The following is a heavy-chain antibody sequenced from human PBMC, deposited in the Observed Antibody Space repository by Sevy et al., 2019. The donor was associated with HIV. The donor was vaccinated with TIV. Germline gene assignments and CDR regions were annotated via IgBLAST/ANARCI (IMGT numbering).Heavy chain of an antibody. CDR2: LSFGCGKI. CDR3: AREGCTRPHDY. J-gene: IGHJ4*02. D-gene: IGHD2-8*01. V-gene: IGHV3-23*01. Sequence: GGSLRLSCAVSGFNFNIYSMSWVRQAPGKGLEWVSTLSFGCGKINYADSVKVRFIISSDDSKNTLYLQMNSLRAEDTAVYFCAREGCTRPHDYWGQGTLVSVSS. CDR1: GFNFNIYS.